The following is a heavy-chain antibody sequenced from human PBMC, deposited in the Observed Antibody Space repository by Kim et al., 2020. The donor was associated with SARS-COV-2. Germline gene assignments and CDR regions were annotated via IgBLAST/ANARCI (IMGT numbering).Heavy chain of an antibody. D-gene: IGHD2-2*01. CDR1: YY. J-gene: IGHJ5*02. CDR2: IYTSGST. V-gene: IGHV4-4*07. Sequence: YYWSWIRQPAGKGLEWIGRIYTSGSTDYNPSLKSRVTISIDTSKNQFSLKLSSVTAADTAVYYCARVVFGDCSSTSCYFGSWFDPWGQGTLAT. CDR3: ARVVFGDCSSTSCYFGSWFDP.